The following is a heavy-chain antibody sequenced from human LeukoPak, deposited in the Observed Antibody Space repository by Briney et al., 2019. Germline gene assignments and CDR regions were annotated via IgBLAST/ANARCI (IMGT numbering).Heavy chain of an antibody. Sequence: SGPTLGKPPQTLTLTCAFSGFSLSTSAVGVGWMRQPPVKALEWLALTYWDDDKRYSPSLKSRLTITKATSKNKVVLTMTNMDPVDTATYYCAHGARYYYGSGSPFDYWGEGTLVTVSS. CDR2: TYWDDDK. CDR3: AHGARYYYGSGSPFDY. CDR1: GFSLSTSAVG. J-gene: IGHJ4*02. D-gene: IGHD3-10*01. V-gene: IGHV2-5*02.